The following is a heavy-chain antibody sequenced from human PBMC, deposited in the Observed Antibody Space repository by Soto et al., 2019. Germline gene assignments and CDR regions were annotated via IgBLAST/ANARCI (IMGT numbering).Heavy chain of an antibody. D-gene: IGHD2-15*01. V-gene: IGHV1-69*13. J-gene: IGHJ6*02. Sequence: ASVKVSCKASGGTFSSYAISWVRQAPGQGLEWMGGIIPIFGTANYAQKFQGRVTITADESTNTAYMELSSLRSEDTAVYYCARRLGCSGGSCHGVYYYGMDVWGQGTTVTVSS. CDR3: ARRLGCSGGSCHGVYYYGMDV. CDR1: GGTFSSYA. CDR2: IIPIFGTA.